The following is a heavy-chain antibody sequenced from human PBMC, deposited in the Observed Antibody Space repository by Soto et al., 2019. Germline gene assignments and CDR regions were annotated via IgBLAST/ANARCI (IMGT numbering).Heavy chain of an antibody. V-gene: IGHV4-59*01. CDR1: GGSISSYY. CDR2: IYYSGST. J-gene: IGHJ4*02. D-gene: IGHD3-16*01. Sequence: QVQLQESGPGLVKPSETLSLTCTVSGGSISSYYWSWIRQPPGKGLEWIGYIYYSGSTNYNPSLKSRVTISVATSKNQFSLKLSSVTAADTAVYYCAGSRGGYFDYWGQGTLVTVSS. CDR3: AGSRGGYFDY.